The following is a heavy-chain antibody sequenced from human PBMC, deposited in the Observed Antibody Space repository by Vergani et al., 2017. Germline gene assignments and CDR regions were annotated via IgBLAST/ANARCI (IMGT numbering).Heavy chain of an antibody. CDR3: AKANPRNSGYDYLYYYHAMDV. CDR2: ISGSGGST. CDR1: GFTFNHYA. V-gene: IGHV3-23*01. J-gene: IGHJ6*02. Sequence: EVQLLESGGDLVQPRGSLRLSCAASGFTFNHYAMNWVRQAPGKGLEWVSGISGSGGSTYYAGSVKGRFTISRDSCKNTLYLQMNSLSAGDTAVYDCAKANPRNSGYDYLYYYHAMDVWGQGTTVTVSS. D-gene: IGHD5-12*01.